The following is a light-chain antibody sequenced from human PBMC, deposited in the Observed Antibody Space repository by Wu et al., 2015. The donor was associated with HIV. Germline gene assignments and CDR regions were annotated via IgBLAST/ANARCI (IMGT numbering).Light chain of an antibody. Sequence: EIVLTQSPGTLSLSPGERATLSCRASQSVSSSYLAWYQHIPGQAPRLLIYGASNRATGIPDRFSGSGFGTDFTLSISRLEPEDFAVYFCQQYSNFPPTFGQGTKVEIK. J-gene: IGKJ1*01. CDR3: QQYSNFPPT. V-gene: IGKV3-20*01. CDR2: GAS. CDR1: QSVSSSY.